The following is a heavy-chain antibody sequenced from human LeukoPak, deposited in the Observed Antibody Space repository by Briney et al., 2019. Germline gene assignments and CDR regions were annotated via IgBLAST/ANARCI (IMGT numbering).Heavy chain of an antibody. CDR1: GFTFSSYS. D-gene: IGHD3-10*01. J-gene: IGHJ6*03. Sequence: GGSLRLSCAASGFTFSSYSMNWFRQALGKGLEWVSSISSKSSYIYYADSVKGRFTISRDNAKSSLFLQVNSLRAEDTAVYYCGRDGRAGFGETFYNYYYYMDVWGKGTTVTVSS. V-gene: IGHV3-21*01. CDR2: ISSKSSYI. CDR3: GRDGRAGFGETFYNYYYYMDV.